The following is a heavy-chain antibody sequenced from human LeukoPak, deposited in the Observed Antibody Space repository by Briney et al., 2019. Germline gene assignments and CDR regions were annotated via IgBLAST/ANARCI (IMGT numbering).Heavy chain of an antibody. D-gene: IGHD3-22*01. CDR1: GYSLTKFS. CDR2: FDPEDGET. J-gene: IGHJ4*02. Sequence: ASVKVSCKVAGYSLTKFSMHWVRQAPGKGLEWMGGFDPEDGETIYAQKFQGRVTMTEDTSTDTAYMELSSLRSEDTAVYYCATLEYDSSGYYYYWGQGTLVTVSS. CDR3: ATLEYDSSGYYYY. V-gene: IGHV1-24*01.